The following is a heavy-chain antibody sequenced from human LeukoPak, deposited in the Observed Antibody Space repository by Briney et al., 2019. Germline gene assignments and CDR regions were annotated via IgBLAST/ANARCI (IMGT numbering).Heavy chain of an antibody. CDR3: ARQSLGNSGYVGSPDY. CDR1: GYSFTSYW. CDR2: IYPGDPDT. J-gene: IGHJ4*02. D-gene: IGHD5-12*01. Sequence: GESLKISCKGSGYSFTSYWIGWVRQMPGKGLEWMGIIYPGDPDTRYSPSFQGQVTISADKSISTAYLQWSSLKASDTAMYYCARQSLGNSGYVGSPDYWGQGTLVTVSS. V-gene: IGHV5-51*01.